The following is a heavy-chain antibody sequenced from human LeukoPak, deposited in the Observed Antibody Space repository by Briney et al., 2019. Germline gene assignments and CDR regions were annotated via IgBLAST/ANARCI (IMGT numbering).Heavy chain of an antibody. CDR3: ARFPIVVVTAITSWFDP. J-gene: IGHJ5*02. CDR1: GFTFSSYW. D-gene: IGHD2-21*02. V-gene: IGHV3-7*01. CDR2: IKQDRGEE. Sequence: GGSLRLSCAASGFTFSSYWMSWVRQAPGKGLEWVANIKQDRGEEHYADPVTGRFSTSRDNAKSSLYLQMSSLRAEDTAVYYCARFPIVVVTAITSWFDPWGQGTLVTVSS.